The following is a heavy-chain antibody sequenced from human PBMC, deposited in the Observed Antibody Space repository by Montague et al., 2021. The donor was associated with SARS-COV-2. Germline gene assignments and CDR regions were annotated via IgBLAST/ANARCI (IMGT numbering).Heavy chain of an antibody. J-gene: IGHJ5*02. V-gene: IGHV4-38-2*02. Sequence: SETLSLTCTVSGYSISSGYYWGWIRQPPGKGLEWIGSIYHSGSTYYNPSLKSRVTISVDTSKNQFSLKLSSVTAADTAVYYCARERGYRSGGSCYSGWFDPWGQGALVTVSS. CDR1: GYSISSGYY. CDR2: IYHSGST. D-gene: IGHD2-15*01. CDR3: ARERGYRSGGSCYSGWFDP.